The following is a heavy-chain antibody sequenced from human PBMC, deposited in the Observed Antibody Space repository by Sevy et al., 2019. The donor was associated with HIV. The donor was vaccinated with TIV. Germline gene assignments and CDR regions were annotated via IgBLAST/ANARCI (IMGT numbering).Heavy chain of an antibody. V-gene: IGHV5-51*01. CDR2: IYPDDSDI. D-gene: IGHD3-22*01. CDR3: ARRRYDTTGYPQYFFDY. J-gene: IGHJ4*02. CDR1: GYSFTSYW. Sequence: GESLKTSCKGSGYSFTSYWIGWVRQMPGKGLEWMGIIYPDDSDIRYSPSFQGQVTISADKSISTAYLQWSSLKASDSAMYFCARRRYDTTGYPQYFFDYWGPGTLVTVSS.